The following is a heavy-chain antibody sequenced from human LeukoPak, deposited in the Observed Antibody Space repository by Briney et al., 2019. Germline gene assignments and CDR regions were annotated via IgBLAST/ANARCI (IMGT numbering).Heavy chain of an antibody. V-gene: IGHV1-69*13. Sequence: ASVKVSCKASGGTFSSYAIGWVRQAPGQGLEWMGGIIPIFGTANYAQKFQGRVTITADESTSTAYMELSSLRSEDTAVYYCAREHDSSGYYFDYWGQGTLVTVSS. CDR3: AREHDSSGYYFDY. J-gene: IGHJ4*02. CDR2: IIPIFGTA. D-gene: IGHD3-22*01. CDR1: GGTFSSYA.